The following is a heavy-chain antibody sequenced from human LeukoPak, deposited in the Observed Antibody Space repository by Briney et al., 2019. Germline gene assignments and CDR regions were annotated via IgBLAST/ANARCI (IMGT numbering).Heavy chain of an antibody. D-gene: IGHD2-2*01. V-gene: IGHV3-21*01. CDR2: ISSSSSYI. CDR1: GFTFSSYS. CDR3: ARAPRERYCSSTCGMDV. Sequence: GGSLRLSCAASGFTFSSYSMNWVRQAPGKGLEWVSSISSSSSYIYYADSVEGRFTISRDNAKNSLYLQMNSLRAEDTAVYYCARAPRERYCSSTCGMDVWGQGTTVTVSS. J-gene: IGHJ6*02.